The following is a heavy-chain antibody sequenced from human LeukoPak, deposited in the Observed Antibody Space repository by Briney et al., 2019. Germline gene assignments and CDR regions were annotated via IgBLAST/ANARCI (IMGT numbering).Heavy chain of an antibody. CDR3: AKDPHYYDSSGYSN. V-gene: IGHV3-7*01. CDR1: GFTFSTYW. D-gene: IGHD3-22*01. Sequence: GGSLRLSCAASGFTFSTYWMSWVRQAPGKGLEWVANIKQDGSEKYYVDSVKGRFTISRDNAETSLDLQMNSLRAEDTAVYYCAKDPHYYDSSGYSNWGQGTLVTVSS. CDR2: IKQDGSEK. J-gene: IGHJ4*02.